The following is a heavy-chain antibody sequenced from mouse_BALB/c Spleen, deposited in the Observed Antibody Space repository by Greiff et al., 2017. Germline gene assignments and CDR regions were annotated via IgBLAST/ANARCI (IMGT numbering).Heavy chain of an antibody. Sequence: VQLQQSGAELVKPGASVKLSCTASGFNIKDTYMHWVKQRPEQGLEWIGRIDPANGNTKYDPKFQGKATITADTSSNTAYLQLSSLTSEDTAVYYCAKGYGALYFDYWGQGTTLTVSS. V-gene: IGHV14-3*02. CDR3: AKGYGALYFDY. D-gene: IGHD2-14*01. CDR2: IDPANGNT. J-gene: IGHJ2*01. CDR1: GFNIKDTY.